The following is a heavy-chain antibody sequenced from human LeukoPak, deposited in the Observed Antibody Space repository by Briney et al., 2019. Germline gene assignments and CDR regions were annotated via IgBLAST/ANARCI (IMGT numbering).Heavy chain of an antibody. CDR2: IYYSGST. CDR1: GGSISSYY. CDR3: ARLDLGYCSGGSCYTDAFDI. Sequence: SETLSLTCTVSGGSISSYYWSWIRQPPGKGLEWIGYIYYSGSTNYNPSLKSRVTISVDTSKNQFSLKLSSVTAADTAVYYCARLDLGYCSGGSCYTDAFDIWGQGTMVTVSS. D-gene: IGHD2-15*01. V-gene: IGHV4-59*08. J-gene: IGHJ3*02.